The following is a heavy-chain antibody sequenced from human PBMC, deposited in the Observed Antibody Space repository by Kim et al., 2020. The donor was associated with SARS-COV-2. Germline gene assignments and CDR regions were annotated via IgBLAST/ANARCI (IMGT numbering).Heavy chain of an antibody. J-gene: IGHJ4*02. CDR3: ARVRYFEGSAHFDF. Sequence: NASLKSRLMMSVDKSKNPFSLKLSSVTAADTAVYYCARVRYFEGSAHFDFWGQGTLVTVSS. D-gene: IGHD3-9*01. V-gene: IGHV4-30-2*04.